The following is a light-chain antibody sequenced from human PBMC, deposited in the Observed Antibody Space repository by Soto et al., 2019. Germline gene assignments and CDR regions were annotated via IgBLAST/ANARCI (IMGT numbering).Light chain of an antibody. CDR2: KAS. CDR1: QTISSW. J-gene: IGKJ1*01. Sequence: DIQMTQSPSTLSGSVGDRVTITCRASQTISSWLAWYQQKPGKAPKLLIYKASTLKSGVPSRFSGSGSGTEFTLTISXXXXXXXXXYYCQHYNSYSEAFGQGTXXELK. V-gene: IGKV1-5*03. CDR3: QHYNSYSEA.